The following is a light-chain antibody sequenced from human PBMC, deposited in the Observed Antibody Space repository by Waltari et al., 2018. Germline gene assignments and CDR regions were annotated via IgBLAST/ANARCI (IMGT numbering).Light chain of an antibody. CDR2: WAS. V-gene: IGKV4-1*01. J-gene: IGKJ3*01. Sequence: DIVMTQSPDSLAVSLGERATIKCKSGQSLLYRANNKNYLAWYQEKPCQPAKRLIYWASTRDSGVPDRFSGSGSGTDFTLTISSLQAADVAVYYCQQYFDTPSFGPGTKVEIK. CDR1: QSLLYRANNKNY. CDR3: QQYFDTPS.